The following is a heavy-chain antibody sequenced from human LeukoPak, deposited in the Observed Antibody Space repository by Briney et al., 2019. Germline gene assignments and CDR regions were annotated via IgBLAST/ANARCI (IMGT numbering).Heavy chain of an antibody. V-gene: IGHV4-34*01. J-gene: IGHJ6*03. D-gene: IGHD3-10*01. Sequence: ASETLSLTCAVYGGSFSGYYWSWIRQPPGKGLEWIGEINHSGSTNYNPSLKSRVTISVDTSKNQFSLKLSSVTAADTAVYYCAKGRGRNPNLLYYYYYYMDGWGKGTTVTVSS. CDR1: GGSFSGYY. CDR2: INHSGST. CDR3: AKGRGRNPNLLYYYYYYMDG.